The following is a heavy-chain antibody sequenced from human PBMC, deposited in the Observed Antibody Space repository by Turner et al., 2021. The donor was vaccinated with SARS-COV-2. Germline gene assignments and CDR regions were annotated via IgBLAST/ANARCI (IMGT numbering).Heavy chain of an antibody. CDR1: GFTFDDYA. J-gene: IGHJ4*02. D-gene: IGHD6-19*01. Sequence: EVQLVESGGGVVQPGGSLRLYCAASGFTFDDYAMHWVRQAPGKGLEWVSLISGDGGSTYYADSVKGRFTISRDNSKNSLYLQMNSLRTEDTALYYCAATQWLRGSFDFWGQGTLVTVSS. CDR2: ISGDGGST. V-gene: IGHV3-43*02. CDR3: AATQWLRGSFDF.